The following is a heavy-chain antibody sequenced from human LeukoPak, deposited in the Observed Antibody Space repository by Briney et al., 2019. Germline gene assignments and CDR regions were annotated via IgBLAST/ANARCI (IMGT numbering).Heavy chain of an antibody. CDR3: ARFPRPPTSVFDI. V-gene: IGHV3-53*01. D-gene: IGHD3-3*01. CDR1: GFTVSSHY. Sequence: GRSLRLSCAASGFTVSSHYISWVRQAPGKWLEWVSIIYAGGSTYYADSVKGRFTISRENSKNTVYLQMNSLRVEDTAVYYCARFPRPPTSVFDIWGQGTMVTVSS. J-gene: IGHJ3*02. CDR2: IYAGGST.